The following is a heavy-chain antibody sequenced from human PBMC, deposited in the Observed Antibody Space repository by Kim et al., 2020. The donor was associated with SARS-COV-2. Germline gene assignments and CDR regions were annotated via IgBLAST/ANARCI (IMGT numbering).Heavy chain of an antibody. CDR3: ASSGVPSAGYDFLGLIDY. CDR1: GFTFSSYA. V-gene: IGHV3-30*04. CDR2: ISYDGSNK. J-gene: IGHJ4*02. Sequence: GGSLRLSCAASGFTFSSYAMHWVRQAPGKGLEWVAVISYDGSNKYYADSVKGRFTISRDNSKNTLYLQMNSLRAEDTAVYYCASSGVPSAGYDFLGLIDYWGQGTLVTVSS. D-gene: IGHD5-12*01.